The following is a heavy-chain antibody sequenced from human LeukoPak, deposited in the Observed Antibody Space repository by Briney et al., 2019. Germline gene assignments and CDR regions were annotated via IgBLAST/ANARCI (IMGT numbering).Heavy chain of an antibody. Sequence: GGSLRLSCAASGFTFSGYTMTWVRQAPGKGLEWVSSISNNSTYIYYADSVKGRFTISRDNVQNSLYLQMNSLRAEDTAVYYCARWVCSSTSCYYFDYWGQGTLVVVSS. CDR1: GFTFSGYT. CDR2: ISNNSTYI. J-gene: IGHJ4*02. V-gene: IGHV3-21*01. CDR3: ARWVCSSTSCYYFDY. D-gene: IGHD2-2*01.